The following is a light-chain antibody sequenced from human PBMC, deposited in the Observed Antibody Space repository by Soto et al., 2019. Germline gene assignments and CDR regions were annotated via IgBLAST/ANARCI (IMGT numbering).Light chain of an antibody. J-gene: IGLJ1*01. CDR3: CSYGGSYTPYV. CDR1: SSDVGGYNY. V-gene: IGLV2-11*01. Sequence: QSALTQPRSVSGSPGQSVSISCIGASSDVGGYNYVSWYQQHPGKVPKLMIYDVSKRPSGVPDRFSGSKSGNTASLTISGLQAEDEGEYFCCSYGGSYTPYVFGTGTKVTVL. CDR2: DVS.